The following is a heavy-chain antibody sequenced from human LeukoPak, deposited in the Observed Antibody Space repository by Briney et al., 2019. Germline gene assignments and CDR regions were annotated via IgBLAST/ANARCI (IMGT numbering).Heavy chain of an antibody. D-gene: IGHD3-3*01. J-gene: IGHJ6*03. CDR3: ARGGDFWSGYSYYYYYMDV. CDR2: INPNSGGT. V-gene: IGHV1-2*06. Sequence: ASVKVSCKASGYTFTGYYMHWVRQAPGQGLEWMGRINPNSGGTNYAQKFQGRVTMTRDTSISTAYMELSRLRSDDTAVYYCARGGDFWSGYSYYYYYMDVWGKGTTVTVSS. CDR1: GYTFTGYY.